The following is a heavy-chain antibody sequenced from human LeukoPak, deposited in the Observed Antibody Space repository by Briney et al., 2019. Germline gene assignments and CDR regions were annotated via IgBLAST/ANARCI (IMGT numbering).Heavy chain of an antibody. V-gene: IGHV1-8*01. CDR1: GYTFTSYD. CDR3: ARALSNILTGYHNWFDP. J-gene: IGHJ5*02. CDR2: MNPNSGNT. Sequence: ASVKVSCKASGYTFTSYDINWVRQATGQGLEWMGWMNPNSGNTGYAQKFQGRVTMTRNTPISTAYMELSSLRSEDTAVYYCARALSNILTGYHNWFDPWGQGTLVTVSS. D-gene: IGHD3-9*01.